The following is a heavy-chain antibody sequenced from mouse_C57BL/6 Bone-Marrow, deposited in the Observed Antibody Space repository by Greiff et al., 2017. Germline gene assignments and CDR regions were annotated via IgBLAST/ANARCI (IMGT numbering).Heavy chain of an antibody. CDR3: ARHGMVTRAWFAY. V-gene: IGHV5-6*01. Sequence: EVKLVESGGDLVKPGGSLKLSCAASGFTFSRYGMSWVRQTPDKRLEWVATISSGGSYTYYPDSVKGRFTISRDNAKNTLYLQMSSLKSEDTAMYYCARHGMVTRAWFAYWGQGTLVTVSA. D-gene: IGHD2-3*01. CDR1: GFTFSRYG. J-gene: IGHJ3*01. CDR2: ISSGGSYT.